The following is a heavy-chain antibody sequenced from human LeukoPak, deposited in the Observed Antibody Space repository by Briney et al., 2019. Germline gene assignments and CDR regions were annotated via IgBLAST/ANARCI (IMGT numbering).Heavy chain of an antibody. CDR1: GFTFSSYA. Sequence: PGGSLRLSCAASGFTFSSYAMHWVRQAPGKGLEWVAVISYDGSNKYYADSVKGRFTISRDNSKNTLYLQMNSLRAEDTAVYYCARAVGGVGVVPALDYWGQGTLVTVSS. V-gene: IGHV3-30*01. J-gene: IGHJ4*02. CDR3: ARAVGGVGVVPALDY. CDR2: ISYDGSNK. D-gene: IGHD2-2*01.